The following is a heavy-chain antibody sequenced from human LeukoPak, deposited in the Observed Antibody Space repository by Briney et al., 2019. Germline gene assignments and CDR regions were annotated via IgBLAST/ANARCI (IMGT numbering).Heavy chain of an antibody. CDR2: IYYSGIT. J-gene: IGHJ3*02. CDR3: ARGLYCSRSSCYKHAFDI. V-gene: IGHV4-59*01. D-gene: IGHD2-2*02. Sequence: SETLSLTCTVSSDSINSYYWSWIRQPPGKGLEWIGYIYYSGITNYNPSLKSRVALSVDTSKNQFSLKVSSVTSADTAIYYCARGLYCSRSSCYKHAFDIWGQGTMVTVSS. CDR1: SDSINSYY.